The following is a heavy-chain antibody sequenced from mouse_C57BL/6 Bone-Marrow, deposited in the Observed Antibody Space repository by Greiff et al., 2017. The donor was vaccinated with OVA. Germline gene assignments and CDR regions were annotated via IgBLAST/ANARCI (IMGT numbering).Heavy chain of an antibody. CDR2: IYPRDGST. CDR3: ARPRWLLRPSYWYFDV. V-gene: IGHV1-85*01. D-gene: IGHD2-3*01. Sequence: VQLQQSGPELVKPGASVKLSCKASGYTFTSYDINWVKQRPGQGLEWIGWIYPRDGSTKYNEKFKGKATLTVDTSSSTAYMELHSLTSEDSAVYFCARPRWLLRPSYWYFDVWGTGTTVTVSS. J-gene: IGHJ1*03. CDR1: GYTFTSYD.